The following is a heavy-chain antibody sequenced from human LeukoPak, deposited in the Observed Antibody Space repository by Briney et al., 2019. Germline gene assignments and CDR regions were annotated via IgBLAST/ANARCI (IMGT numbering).Heavy chain of an antibody. CDR1: GFTFSSYA. D-gene: IGHD3-10*01. CDR2: LSGSGVST. V-gene: IGHV3-23*01. Sequence: PGGSLRLSCAASGFTFSSYAMTWLRQAPGRGLEWVSALSGSGVSTFYADSVKGRFTISRDNSKNTLYLQMSSLRAEDTAVYSCAKDVPGGGAYYFDYWGQGTLVTVSS. CDR3: AKDVPGGGAYYFDY. J-gene: IGHJ4*02.